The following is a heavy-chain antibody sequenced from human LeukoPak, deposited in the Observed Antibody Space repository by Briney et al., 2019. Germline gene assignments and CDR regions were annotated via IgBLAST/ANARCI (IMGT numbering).Heavy chain of an antibody. V-gene: IGHV3-30*04. Sequence: GRSLRLSCAASGFTFSSYAMHWVRQAPGKGLEWVAVISYDGSNKYYADSVKGRFTISRDNSKNTLYLQMNSLRAEDTAVYYCAKGTGYSSGWYHEPGGFDYWGQGTLVTVSS. CDR2: ISYDGSNK. D-gene: IGHD6-19*01. CDR3: AKGTGYSSGWYHEPGGFDY. J-gene: IGHJ4*02. CDR1: GFTFSSYA.